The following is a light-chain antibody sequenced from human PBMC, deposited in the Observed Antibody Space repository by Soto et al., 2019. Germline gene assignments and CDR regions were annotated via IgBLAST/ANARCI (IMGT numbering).Light chain of an antibody. CDR2: DAS. CDR1: QSISNY. Sequence: DIQMTQSPSTLSASVGDRVTITCRASQSISNYLAWYQQQPGKAPKLLIYDASNLESGVPSWFSGSGSGTEFTLTISTLQPDDFATYYCQQYDNYWTFGKGTKVEIK. V-gene: IGKV1-5*01. CDR3: QQYDNYWT. J-gene: IGKJ1*01.